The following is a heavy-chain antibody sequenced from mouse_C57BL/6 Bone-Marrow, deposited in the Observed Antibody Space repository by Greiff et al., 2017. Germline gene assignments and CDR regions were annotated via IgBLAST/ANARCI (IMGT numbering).Heavy chain of an antibody. CDR2: IYPGDGDT. D-gene: IGHD2-1*01. CDR1: GYAFSSSW. Sequence: VQLQQSGPELVKPGASVKISCKASGYAFSSSWMNWVKQRPGKGLEWIGRIYPGDGDTNYNGKFKGKATLTADKSSSTAYMQLSSLTSEDSAVYFGARGLRFAYWGQGTLVTVSA. J-gene: IGHJ3*01. V-gene: IGHV1-82*01. CDR3: ARGLRFAY.